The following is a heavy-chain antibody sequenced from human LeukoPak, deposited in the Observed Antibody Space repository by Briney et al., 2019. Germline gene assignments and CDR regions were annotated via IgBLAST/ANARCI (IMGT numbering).Heavy chain of an antibody. V-gene: IGHV5-51*01. CDR3: ARLPYCGGDCYPNWFDP. D-gene: IGHD2-21*02. CDR1: GYSFTSHW. Sequence: GEYLKISCKISGYSFTSHWIGWVRQMPGKGLECMGIIYPGDSDTRYSPSFQGQVTISADTSISTAYLQWSSLKASDTAMYYCARLPYCGGDCYPNWFDPWGQGTLVTVSS. J-gene: IGHJ5*02. CDR2: IYPGDSDT.